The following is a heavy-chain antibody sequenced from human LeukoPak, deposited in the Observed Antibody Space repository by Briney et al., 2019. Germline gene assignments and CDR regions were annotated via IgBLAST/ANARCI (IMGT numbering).Heavy chain of an antibody. Sequence: PGGSLRLSCAASGFTFSNFGMHWVRQAPGKGLEWVAVIWYDGSNKYYADSVQGRFTISRDNSKNTLYLQMDSLRAEDTAVYYCARDLPKWELLIDYWGQGTLVTVSS. D-gene: IGHD1-26*01. CDR1: GFTFSNFG. CDR2: IWYDGSNK. J-gene: IGHJ4*02. V-gene: IGHV3-33*01. CDR3: ARDLPKWELLIDY.